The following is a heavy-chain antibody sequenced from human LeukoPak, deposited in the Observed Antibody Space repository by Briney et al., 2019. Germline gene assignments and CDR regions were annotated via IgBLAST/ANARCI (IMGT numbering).Heavy chain of an antibody. D-gene: IGHD1-7*01. CDR2: IYYSGST. V-gene: IGHV4-30-4*01. Sequence: PSETLSLTCTVSGGSISSGDYYWSWIRQPPGKGLEWIGYIYYSGSTYCNPSLKSRVTISVDTSKNQFSLKLSSVTAADTAVYYCARENWYYIRRVSYWFDPWGQGTLVTVSS. CDR1: GGSISSGDYY. J-gene: IGHJ5*02. CDR3: ARENWYYIRRVSYWFDP.